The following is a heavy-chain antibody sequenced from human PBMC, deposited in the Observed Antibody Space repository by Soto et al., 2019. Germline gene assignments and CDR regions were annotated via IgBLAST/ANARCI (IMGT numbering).Heavy chain of an antibody. D-gene: IGHD2-21*02. V-gene: IGHV1-69*06. Sequence: QVQLVQSGAEVKKPGSSVKVSCKASGGTFSSYAISWVRQAPGQGLEWMGGIIPIFGTANYAQKFQGRVTITADKSTTTAYMELSSLRSEDTAVYYCASVLAYCGGDCYSDAFDIWGQGTMVTVSS. CDR1: GGTFSSYA. CDR3: ASVLAYCGGDCYSDAFDI. CDR2: IIPIFGTA. J-gene: IGHJ3*02.